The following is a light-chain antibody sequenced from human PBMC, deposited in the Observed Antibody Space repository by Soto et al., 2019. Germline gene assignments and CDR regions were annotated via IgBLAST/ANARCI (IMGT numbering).Light chain of an antibody. V-gene: IGLV1-44*01. CDR3: AAWDDSLNGPL. CDR1: SSNLGSNT. CDR2: SNN. J-gene: IGLJ3*02. Sequence: QSVLTQPPSASGTTGQRVTISCSGSSSNLGSNTVNWYQQLPGTAPTLLIYSNNQRPAGVPDRFPGSKSGTSASLAVNGLQSEDEADYYCAAWDDSLNGPLFGGGTKLTVL.